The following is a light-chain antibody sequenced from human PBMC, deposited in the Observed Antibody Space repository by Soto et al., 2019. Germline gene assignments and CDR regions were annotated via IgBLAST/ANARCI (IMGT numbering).Light chain of an antibody. V-gene: IGKV3-20*01. CDR1: QSVSSSQ. J-gene: IGKJ2*01. CDR3: QQFGSSPEYT. CDR2: GAS. Sequence: EIVLTQSPGTLSLSPGERATLSSRASQSVSSSQLAWYQQKPGQAPRLLIYGASTTATGIPDRFSGGGSGTDFTLTISRLETEDFAVYYCQQFGSSPEYTFGQGTKLEVK.